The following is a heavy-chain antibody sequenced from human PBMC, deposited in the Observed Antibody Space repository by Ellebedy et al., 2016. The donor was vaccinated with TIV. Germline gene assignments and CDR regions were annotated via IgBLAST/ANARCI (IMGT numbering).Heavy chain of an antibody. CDR3: ARTDYGGVWYWFDP. Sequence: AASVKVSCKASGGTFSSYAISWVRQSPGQGLEWMGGLIPIFGTANYAQKFQGRVTITADESTSTAYMELSSLRSEDTAVYYCARTDYGGVWYWFDPWGQGTLVTVSS. CDR1: GGTFSSYA. J-gene: IGHJ5*02. CDR2: LIPIFGTA. V-gene: IGHV1-69*13. D-gene: IGHD4-23*01.